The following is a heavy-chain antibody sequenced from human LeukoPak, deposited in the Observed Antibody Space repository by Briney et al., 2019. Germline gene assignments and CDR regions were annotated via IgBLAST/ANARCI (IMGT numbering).Heavy chain of an antibody. J-gene: IGHJ6*02. CDR2: INHSGST. CDR3: ARGRSPRWYYYDSSGYPPDRMDV. D-gene: IGHD3-22*01. CDR1: GGSISSSSYY. V-gene: IGHV4-39*07. Sequence: SETLSLTCTVSGGSISSSSYYWGWIRQPPGKGLEWIGEINHSGSTNYNPSLKSRVTISVDTSKNQFSLKLSSVTAADTAVYYCARGRSPRWYYYDSSGYPPDRMDVWGQGTTVTVSS.